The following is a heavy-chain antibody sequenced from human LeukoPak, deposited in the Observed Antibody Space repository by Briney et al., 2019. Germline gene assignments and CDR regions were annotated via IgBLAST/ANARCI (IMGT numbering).Heavy chain of an antibody. CDR3: ARDSPYDSSGWYYFDY. CDR1: GYTFTSYG. Sequence: ASVKVSCKASGYTFTSYGISWVRQAPGQGLEWMGWISGYNGNTNYAQKLQGRVTMTTDTSTSTAYMELRSLRSDDTAVYYCARDSPYDSSGWYYFDYWGQGTLVTVSS. CDR2: ISGYNGNT. V-gene: IGHV1-18*01. J-gene: IGHJ4*02. D-gene: IGHD3-22*01.